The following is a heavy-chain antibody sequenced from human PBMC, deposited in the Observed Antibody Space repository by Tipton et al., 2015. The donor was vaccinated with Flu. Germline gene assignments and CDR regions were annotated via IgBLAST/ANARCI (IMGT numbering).Heavy chain of an antibody. D-gene: IGHD3-22*01. CDR2: ISYDGSNK. CDR3: AKDDSIWGYYGTRGYYDS. V-gene: IGHV3-30*18. J-gene: IGHJ4*02. Sequence: SLRLSCAASGFTFSNYGMHWVRQPPGKGLEWVAIISYDGSNKNYADSVKGRFTISRDNSQNTLYLQMNRLRSDDTSVYYCAKDDSIWGYYGTRGYYDSWGQGTLVTVSS. CDR1: GFTFSNYG.